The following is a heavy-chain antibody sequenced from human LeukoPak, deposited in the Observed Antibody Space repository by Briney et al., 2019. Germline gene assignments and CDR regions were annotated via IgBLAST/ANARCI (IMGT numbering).Heavy chain of an antibody. CDR1: AGSFSGYY. J-gene: IGHJ4*02. V-gene: IGHV4-34*01. CDR2: INHSGST. CDR3: ASSGPPVESGDYYFDY. Sequence: SETLSLTCAVYAGSFSGYYWSWIRQPPGKGLEWIGEINHSGSTNYNPSLKSRVTMSVDTSKNQFSLKLSSVTAADTAVYYCASSGPPVESGDYYFDYWGQGTLVTVSS. D-gene: IGHD3-10*01.